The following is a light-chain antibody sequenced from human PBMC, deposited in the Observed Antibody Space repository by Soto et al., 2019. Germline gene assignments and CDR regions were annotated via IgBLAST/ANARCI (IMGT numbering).Light chain of an antibody. J-gene: IGLJ1*01. V-gene: IGLV1-44*01. CDR2: SNN. CDR1: SSNIGSNT. CDR3: AAWDDSLNGYV. Sequence: LTHPPSASGTHGQRVTISCSGSSSNIGSNTVNWYQQLPGTAPKLLIYSNNQRPSGVPDRFSGSKSGTSASLAISGLQSEDEADYYCAAWDDSLNGYVFGTGTKLTVL.